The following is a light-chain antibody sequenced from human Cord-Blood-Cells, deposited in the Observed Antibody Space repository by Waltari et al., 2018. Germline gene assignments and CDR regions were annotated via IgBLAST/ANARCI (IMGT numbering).Light chain of an antibody. CDR2: LGS. J-gene: IGKJ1*01. CDR3: MQTLQTPWT. Sequence: DLVMTQSQLYLPVTPGEPASISCRSSQSLLHSNGYNYLDWYLQKPGQSPQLLIYLGSNLASGVPDRFSGSGSGTDFTLKISRVEAEDFGIYYCMQTLQTPWTFGQGTKVEIK. CDR1: QSLLHSNGYNY. V-gene: IGKV2-28*01.